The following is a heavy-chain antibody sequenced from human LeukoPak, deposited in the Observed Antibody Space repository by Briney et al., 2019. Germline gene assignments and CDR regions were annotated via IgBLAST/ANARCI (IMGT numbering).Heavy chain of an antibody. J-gene: IGHJ3*01. V-gene: IGHV4-39*07. CDR2: IYHDGNT. CDR1: GGSISSSSYY. D-gene: IGHD3-9*01. CDR3: ARDGLSRDFLAGYYMGAFDV. Sequence: PSETLSLTCTVSGGSISSSSYYWGWIRQPPGKGPEYIGSIYHDGNTYYTPSLKSRVTISVDTSRNQFSLKLTSVTAADTAVYYCARDGLSRDFLAGYYMGAFDVWGQGAMVTVSS.